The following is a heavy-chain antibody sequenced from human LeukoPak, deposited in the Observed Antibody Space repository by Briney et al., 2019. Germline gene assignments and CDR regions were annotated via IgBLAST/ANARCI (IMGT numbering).Heavy chain of an antibody. Sequence: SETLSLTCTVSGVSVSSGSYYWSWIRQPPGKGLEWIGYSYYSGSTNYNPSLKSRVTISVDTSKNQFSLKLSSVTAADTAVYYCARDGAAAGTYYYYGMDVWGKGTTVTVSS. V-gene: IGHV4-61*01. CDR2: SYYSGST. CDR3: ARDGAAAGTYYYYGMDV. J-gene: IGHJ6*04. CDR1: GVSVSSGSYY. D-gene: IGHD6-13*01.